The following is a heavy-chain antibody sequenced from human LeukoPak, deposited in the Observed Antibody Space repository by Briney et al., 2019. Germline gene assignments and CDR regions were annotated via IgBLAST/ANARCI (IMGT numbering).Heavy chain of an antibody. CDR2: IYYSGST. V-gene: IGHV4-31*03. CDR3: ASAGKPMGVVVPAAMVAFDI. CDR1: GGSISSGGYY. Sequence: SQTLSLTCTVSGGSISSGGYYWSWIRQHPGKGLEWFGYIYYSGSTYYNSSLKRRVTISVDTSKNQFSLKLSSVTAADTAVYYCASAGKPMGVVVPAAMVAFDIWGQGTMVTVSS. D-gene: IGHD2-2*01. J-gene: IGHJ3*02.